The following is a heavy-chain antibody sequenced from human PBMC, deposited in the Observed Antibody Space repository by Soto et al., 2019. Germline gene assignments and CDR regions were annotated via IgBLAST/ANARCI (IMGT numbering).Heavy chain of an antibody. V-gene: IGHV3-48*03. Sequence: EVQLVESGGGLVQPGGSLRLSCAASGFTFSSYEMNWVRQAPGKGLEWVSYISSSGSTIYYADSVKGRFTISRDNAKNSLYLQMNSLRAEDTAVYYCASKNYYYYGMDVWGQGTMVTVSS. CDR1: GFTFSSYE. CDR2: ISSSGSTI. CDR3: ASKNYYYYGMDV. J-gene: IGHJ6*02.